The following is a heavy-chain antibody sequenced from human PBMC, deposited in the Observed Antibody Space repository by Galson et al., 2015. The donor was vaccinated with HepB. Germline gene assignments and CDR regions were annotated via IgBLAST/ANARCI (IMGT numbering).Heavy chain of an antibody. J-gene: IGHJ4*02. CDR2: IIPILGIA. CDR1: GGTFSSYT. CDR3: AREEGGRIAAADYYFDY. Sequence: SVKVSCKASGGTFSSYTISWVRQAPGQGLEWMGRIIPILGIANYAQKFQGRVTITADKSTSTAYMELSSLRSEDTAVYYCAREEGGRIAAADYYFDYWGQGTLVTVSS. D-gene: IGHD6-13*01. V-gene: IGHV1-69*04.